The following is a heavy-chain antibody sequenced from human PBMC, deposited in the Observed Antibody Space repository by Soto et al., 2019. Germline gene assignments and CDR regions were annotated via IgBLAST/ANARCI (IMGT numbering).Heavy chain of an antibody. D-gene: IGHD1-7*01. J-gene: IGHJ4*02. CDR2: INAGNGNT. Sequence: GDSLKLSCTSSGYTFTSYAMHWVRQAPGQRLEWMGWINAGNGNTKYSQKFQGRVTITRDTSASTAYMELSSLRSEDTAVYYCAIFRSIVLELRMTADSGQGTLVTVYS. V-gene: IGHV1-3*01. CDR1: GYTFTSYA. CDR3: AIFRSIVLELRMTAD.